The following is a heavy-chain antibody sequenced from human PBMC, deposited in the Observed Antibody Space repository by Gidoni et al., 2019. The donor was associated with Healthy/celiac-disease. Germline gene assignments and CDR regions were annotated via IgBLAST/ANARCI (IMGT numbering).Heavy chain of an antibody. D-gene: IGHD3-10*01. CDR3: ARDLVMVRGVFDY. CDR2: IYSGGST. V-gene: IGHV3-66*02. CDR1: GFPVSSNY. Sequence: EVQLVESGGGLVQPGGSLRLSCAASGFPVSSNYMSWVRQAPGQGLECVSVIYSGGSTYYADSVKGRFTISRDNSKNTLYLQMNSLRAEDTAVYYCARDLVMVRGVFDYWGQGTLVTVSS. J-gene: IGHJ4*02.